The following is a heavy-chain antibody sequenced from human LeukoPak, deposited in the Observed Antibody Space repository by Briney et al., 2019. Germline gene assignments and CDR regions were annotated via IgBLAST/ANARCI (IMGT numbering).Heavy chain of an antibody. J-gene: IGHJ4*02. CDR1: GFTFSQTW. D-gene: IGHD4-17*01. CDR2: IQSKTDGGTT. CDR3: ATNYYDDYLSDS. Sequence: GGSLRLSCAASGFTFSQTWMTWVRQAPGKGREWVGQIQSKTDGGTTDYAAPVKGRFTISRDDSKSTLYLQMNSMKTDDTAVYFCATNYYDDYLSDSWGQGTLVTVSS. V-gene: IGHV3-15*01.